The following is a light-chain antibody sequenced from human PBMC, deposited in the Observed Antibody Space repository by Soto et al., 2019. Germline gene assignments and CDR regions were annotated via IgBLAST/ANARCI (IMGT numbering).Light chain of an antibody. CDR2: GAS. J-gene: IGKJ4*01. CDR1: QGIRNY. V-gene: IGKV1-27*01. Sequence: DIQMTQSPSSLSASVGDRVTITCRASQGIRNYLAWYQQKPGKVPKLLIFGASTLQLGVPSRFSGIGSGTDFTLTISSLQPEDFAMYYCQNYDSAPFAFGGGTKVEIK. CDR3: QNYDSAPFA.